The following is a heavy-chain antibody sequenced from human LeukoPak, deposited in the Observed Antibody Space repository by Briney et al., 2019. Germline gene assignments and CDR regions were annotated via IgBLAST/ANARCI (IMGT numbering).Heavy chain of an antibody. CDR2: ISGSGSLI. Sequence: HPGGSLRLSCAASGFTFSRHWMDWVRQAPGKGLEWVSYISGSGSLIYYTDSVKGRFTISRDNAKNSLYLQMNSLRAEDTAVYYCARGTYGDSFWGQGTLVTVSS. CDR3: ARGTYGDSF. D-gene: IGHD4-17*01. J-gene: IGHJ4*02. CDR1: GFTFSRHW. V-gene: IGHV3-48*03.